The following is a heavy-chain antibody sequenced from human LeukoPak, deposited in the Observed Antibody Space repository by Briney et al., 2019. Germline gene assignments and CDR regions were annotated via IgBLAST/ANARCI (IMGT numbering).Heavy chain of an antibody. Sequence: GGSLRLSCAASGFIFSNYGMNWVRQAPGKGLEWVAAISASGSATSYADSVRGRFTISRDNAKNSLYLQMNSLRVEDTAVYYCAKEGRSLQTYWGQGTLVTVSS. V-gene: IGHV3-23*01. CDR2: ISASGSAT. CDR3: AKEGRSLQTY. D-gene: IGHD5-24*01. J-gene: IGHJ4*02. CDR1: GFIFSNYG.